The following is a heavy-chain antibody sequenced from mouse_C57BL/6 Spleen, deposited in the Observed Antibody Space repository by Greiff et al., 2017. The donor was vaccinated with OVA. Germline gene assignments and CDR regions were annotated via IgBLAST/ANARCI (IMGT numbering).Heavy chain of an antibody. CDR2: ILPGSGST. CDR3: ASDYYGSSYGGFAY. V-gene: IGHV1-9*01. CDR1: GYTFTGYW. Sequence: VQLQQSGAELMKPGASVKLSCKATGYTFTGYWIEWVKQRPGHGLEWIGEILPGSGSTNYNEKFKGKATFTADKSSNTAYMQLSSLTPEDSAIYYCASDYYGSSYGGFAYWGQGTLVTVSA. D-gene: IGHD1-1*01. J-gene: IGHJ3*01.